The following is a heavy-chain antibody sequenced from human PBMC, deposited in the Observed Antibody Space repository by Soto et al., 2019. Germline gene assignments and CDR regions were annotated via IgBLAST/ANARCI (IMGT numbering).Heavy chain of an antibody. V-gene: IGHV1-69*02. Sequence: QVQLVQSGAEVKKPGSSVKVSCKASGGTFSSYTISWVRQAPGQGLEWMGRIIPILGIANYAQKFQGRVTITADKSTSTAYMELSSLRSEDTAVYYCARGAGYYYDSSGYYLDYLGQGTLVTVSS. CDR1: GGTFSSYT. CDR2: IIPILGIA. J-gene: IGHJ4*02. D-gene: IGHD3-22*01. CDR3: ARGAGYYYDSSGYYLDY.